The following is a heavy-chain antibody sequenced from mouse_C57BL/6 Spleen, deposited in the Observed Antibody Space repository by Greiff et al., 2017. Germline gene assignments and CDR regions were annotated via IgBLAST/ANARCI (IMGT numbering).Heavy chain of an antibody. J-gene: IGHJ2*01. CDR1: GFTFSSYA. CDR3: ARGTGMAY. CDR2: ISDGGSYT. V-gene: IGHV5-4*03. Sequence: EVKLVESGGGLVKPGGSLKLSCAASGFTFSSYAMSWVRQTPEKRLEWVATISDGGSYTYYPDNVKGRFTISRDNAKSNLYLQMSHLKSEDTAMYYCARGTGMAYWGQGTTLTVSS. D-gene: IGHD4-1*01.